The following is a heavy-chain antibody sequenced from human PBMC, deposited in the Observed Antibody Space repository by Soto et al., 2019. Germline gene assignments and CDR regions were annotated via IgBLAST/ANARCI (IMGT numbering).Heavy chain of an antibody. Sequence: QVQLVQSGAEVKKPGASVKVSCKASGYTFTSYAMHWVRQAPGQRLEWMGWINAGNGNTKYSQKFQRRVTITRDTSASTAYMELSSLRSEDTAVYYCARVPGYSIGDLWGRGTLVTVSS. V-gene: IGHV1-3*01. J-gene: IGHJ2*01. D-gene: IGHD2-21*01. CDR1: GYTFTSYA. CDR2: INAGNGNT. CDR3: ARVPGYSIGDL.